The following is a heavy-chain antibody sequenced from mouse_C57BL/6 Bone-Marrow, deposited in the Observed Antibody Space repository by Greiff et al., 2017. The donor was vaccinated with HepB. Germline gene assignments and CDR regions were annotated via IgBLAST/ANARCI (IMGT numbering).Heavy chain of an antibody. V-gene: IGHV1-64*01. CDR3: ARPGSSYYFDY. J-gene: IGHJ2*01. CDR2: IHPNSGST. CDR1: GYTFTSYW. Sequence: QVHVKQPGAELVKPGASVKLSCKASGYTFTSYWMHWVKQRPGQGLEWIGMIHPNSGSTNYNEKFKSKATLTVDKSSSTAYMQLSSLTSEDSAVYYCARPGSSYYFDYWGQGTTLTVSS. D-gene: IGHD1-1*01.